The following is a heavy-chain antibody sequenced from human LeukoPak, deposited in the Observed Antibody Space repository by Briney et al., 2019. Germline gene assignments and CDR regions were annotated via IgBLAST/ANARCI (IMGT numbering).Heavy chain of an antibody. CDR3: AAGGSGSYYGSHFDY. CDR2: IVVGSGNT. J-gene: IGHJ4*02. CDR1: GFTFTSSA. V-gene: IGHV1-58*01. D-gene: IGHD3-10*01. Sequence: TSVKVSCKASGFTFTSSAVQWVRQARGQRLEWMGWIVVGSGNTNYAQKFQERVTITRDMSTSTAYMELSSLRSEDTAVYYCAAGGSGSYYGSHFDYWGQGTLVTVSS.